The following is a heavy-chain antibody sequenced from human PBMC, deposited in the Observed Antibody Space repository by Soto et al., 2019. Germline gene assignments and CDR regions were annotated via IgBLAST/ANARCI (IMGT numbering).Heavy chain of an antibody. CDR3: ARDLTTHDY. CDR2: LGTIGA. Sequence: EVQLLESGGGLVQPGGSLRLSCVGSGFTFSAHAITWVRQAPGKGLEWVSTLGTIGAFYADSVKGRFTISRDNSKTTVNLQMKSLRGADTAIYYCARDLTTHDYWGQGTVVTVSS. V-gene: IGHV3-23*01. CDR1: GFTFSAHA. J-gene: IGHJ4*02.